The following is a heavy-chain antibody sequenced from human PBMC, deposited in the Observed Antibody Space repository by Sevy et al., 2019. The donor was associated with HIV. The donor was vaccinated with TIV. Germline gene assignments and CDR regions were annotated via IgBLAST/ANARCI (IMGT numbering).Heavy chain of an antibody. J-gene: IGHJ6*02. CDR3: AKARTSVTIRGYGMDV. CDR2: VSYDGSKK. Sequence: GGSLRLSCAVSGFTFGNYGMYWVRQAPDKGEEWVAVVSYDGSKKYYAESVKGRVTISRDNSENTLYLQMNSLRPDDTAMYYCAKARTSVTIRGYGMDVWGQGTTVTVSS. CDR1: GFTFGNYG. D-gene: IGHD4-17*01. V-gene: IGHV3-30*18.